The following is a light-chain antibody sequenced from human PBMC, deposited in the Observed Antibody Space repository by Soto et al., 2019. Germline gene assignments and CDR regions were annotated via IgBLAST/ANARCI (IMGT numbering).Light chain of an antibody. J-gene: IGKJ2*01. CDR3: HQYSGPPYT. V-gene: IGKV3-20*01. Sequence: EIVLTQSPGTLSLSPGERVTLSCRASQTVSSSYFGWFQQRPGQAPRLLIYDTFYRATGIPDRFSASGSGTDFTLTISRREPEDFAVYYCHQYSGPPYTVGQGTKLEI. CDR1: QTVSSSY. CDR2: DTF.